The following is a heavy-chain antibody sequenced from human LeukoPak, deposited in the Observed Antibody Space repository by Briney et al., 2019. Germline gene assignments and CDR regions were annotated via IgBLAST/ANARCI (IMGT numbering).Heavy chain of an antibody. J-gene: IGHJ4*02. CDR3: AKDSLADIDY. V-gene: IGHV3-30*02. D-gene: IGHD3-16*01. Sequence: GGSPRLSCAAPGFIFSTYGMYWVPQAPGKGLEWVAFIRHDGSIKNYADSVKGRSTISRDNSKNTLYLQMNSLRAEDTAVYYCAKDSLADIDYWGQGTLVTVSS. CDR2: IRHDGSIK. CDR1: GFIFSTYG.